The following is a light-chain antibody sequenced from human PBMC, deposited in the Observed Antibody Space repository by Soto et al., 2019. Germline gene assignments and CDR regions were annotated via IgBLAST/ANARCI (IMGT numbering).Light chain of an antibody. CDR3: QQYRSWPRT. CDR1: ESVDIN. V-gene: IGKV3-15*01. J-gene: IGKJ1*01. CDR2: GAS. Sequence: EIVLTQSPANLSVSPGERGTLSXRSSESVDINLAWYQQRPGQAPRLLIYGASTRATDMPGRFSGRGAGAEFTLTISSLQSEDFAVYYCQQYRSWPRTFGQGTKVDIK.